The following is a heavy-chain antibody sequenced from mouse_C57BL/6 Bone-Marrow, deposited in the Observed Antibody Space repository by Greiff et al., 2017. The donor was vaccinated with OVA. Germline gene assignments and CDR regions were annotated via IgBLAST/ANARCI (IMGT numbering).Heavy chain of an antibody. Sequence: VQLQQPGAELVKPGASVKLSCKASGYTFTSYWMQWVKQRPGQGLEWIGEIDPSDSYTNYNQKFKGKATLTVDTSSSTAYMQLSSLTSEDSAVYFYANDEVFYYFDYWGQGTTVTVSS. CDR3: ANDEVFYYFDY. J-gene: IGHJ2*01. CDR2: IDPSDSYT. V-gene: IGHV1-50*01. CDR1: GYTFTSYW.